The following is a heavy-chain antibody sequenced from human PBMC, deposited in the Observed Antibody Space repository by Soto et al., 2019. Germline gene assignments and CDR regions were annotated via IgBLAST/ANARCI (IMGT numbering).Heavy chain of an antibody. CDR2: ISSNGGST. J-gene: IGHJ5*02. D-gene: IGHD3-22*01. V-gene: IGHV3-64D*08. Sequence: PGGSLRLSCSASGFTFSSYAMHWVRQAPGKGLEYVSAISSNGGSTYYADSVKGRFTISRDNSKNTLYLQMSSLRAEDTAVYYCLKYRVSGYSLSWGKETLVPLPS. CDR1: GFTFSSYA. CDR3: LKYRVSGYSLS.